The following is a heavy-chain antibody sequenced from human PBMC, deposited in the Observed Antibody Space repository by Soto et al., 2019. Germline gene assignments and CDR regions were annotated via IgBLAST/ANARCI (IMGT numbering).Heavy chain of an antibody. CDR1: GFTFSSYS. J-gene: IGHJ3*01. D-gene: IGHD6-13*01. CDR3: ARDKEAGLHDAFDV. Sequence: EVQVVESGGGLVKPGGSLRLSCAASGFTFSSYSMNWVRQAPGTGLEWVSSISASSSYIYYADSLKCRFTISRDNDKNSLHLHMNRLRVEATALYYCARDKEAGLHDAFDVWGQGTMVTVSS. CDR2: ISASSSYI. V-gene: IGHV3-21*01.